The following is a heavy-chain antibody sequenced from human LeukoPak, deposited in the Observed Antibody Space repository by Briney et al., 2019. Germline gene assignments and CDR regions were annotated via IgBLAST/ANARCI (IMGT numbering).Heavy chain of an antibody. CDR3: ARHYDSSGYNAFDI. J-gene: IGHJ3*02. CDR2: FKTKYNQV. D-gene: IGHD3-22*01. Sequence: GGSLRLSCVASGFTFSDYAMNWVRQAPGKGLEWVSTFKTKYNQVYYAESVRGRFTISTDNSKNTVYLQMNSLRAEDTAVYYCARHYDSSGYNAFDIWGQGTMVTVSS. V-gene: IGHV3-23*05. CDR1: GFTFSDYA.